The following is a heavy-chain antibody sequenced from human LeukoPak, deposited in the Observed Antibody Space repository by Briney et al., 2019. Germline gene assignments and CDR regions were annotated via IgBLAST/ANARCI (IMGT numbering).Heavy chain of an antibody. J-gene: IGHJ4*02. V-gene: IGHV1-18*01. CDR1: GYTFTSYG. D-gene: IGHD3-22*01. CDR2: ISAYNGNT. CDR3: ARQSYGGVITPDY. Sequence: VASVKVSCEASGYTFTSYGISWVRRAPGQGLEWMGWISAYNGNTNYARKLQGRVTMTTDTSTSTAYMELRSLRSDDTAVYYCARQSYGGVITPDYWGQGTLVTVSS.